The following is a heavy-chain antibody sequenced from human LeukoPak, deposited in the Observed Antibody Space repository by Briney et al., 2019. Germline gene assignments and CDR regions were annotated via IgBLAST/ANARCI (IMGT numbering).Heavy chain of an antibody. J-gene: IGHJ4*02. Sequence: PSQTLSLTCTVSGGSISSGDYYWSWIRQPPGKGLEWIGYIYYSGSTYYNPSLKSRVTISVDTSKNQFSLKLSSVTAADTAVYYCARDSAAAGIFDYWGQGTLVTVSS. CDR2: IYYSGST. V-gene: IGHV4-30-4*08. D-gene: IGHD6-13*01. CDR3: ARDSAAAGIFDY. CDR1: GGSISSGDYY.